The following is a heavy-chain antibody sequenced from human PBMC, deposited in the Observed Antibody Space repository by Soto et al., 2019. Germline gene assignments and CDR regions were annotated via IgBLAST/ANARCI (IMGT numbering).Heavy chain of an antibody. CDR3: AKDLVTMVRGVMNDYYYGMDV. Sequence: SLRLSCAASGFTFGSYGMHWVRQAPGKGLEWVAVISYDGSNKYYADSVKGRFTISRDNSKNTLYLQMNSLRAEDTAVYYCAKDLVTMVRGVMNDYYYGMDVWGQGTTVTVSS. CDR2: ISYDGSNK. CDR1: GFTFGSYG. V-gene: IGHV3-30*18. J-gene: IGHJ6*02. D-gene: IGHD3-10*01.